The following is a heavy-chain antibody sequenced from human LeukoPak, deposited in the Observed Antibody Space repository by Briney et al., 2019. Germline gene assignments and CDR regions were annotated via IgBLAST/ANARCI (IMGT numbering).Heavy chain of an antibody. Sequence: PGRSLRLSCAASGFTFSSYGMHWVRQAPGKGLEWVAVISYDGSNKYYADSVKGRFTISRDNSKNTLYLQMNSLRAEDTAVYYCAKDGPQGYYYYGTDVWGQGTTVTVSS. CDR2: ISYDGSNK. CDR1: GFTFSSYG. CDR3: AKDGPQGYYYYGTDV. V-gene: IGHV3-30*18. J-gene: IGHJ6*02.